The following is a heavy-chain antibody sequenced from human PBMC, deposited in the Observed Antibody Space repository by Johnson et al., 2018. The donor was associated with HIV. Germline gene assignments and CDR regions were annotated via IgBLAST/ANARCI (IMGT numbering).Heavy chain of an antibody. CDR3: ARACRDGYTCDAFDI. CDR2: INSDGSST. J-gene: IGHJ3*02. Sequence: VQLVESGGGVVQPGGSLRLSCAASGFTFSSYWMHWVRQAPGKGLVWVSRINSDGSSTSYADSVKGRFTISRDNAKNTLYLQMNSLRAEDTAVYYCARACRDGYTCDAFDIWGQGTMVTVSS. D-gene: IGHD5-24*01. CDR1: GFTFSSYW. V-gene: IGHV3-74*02.